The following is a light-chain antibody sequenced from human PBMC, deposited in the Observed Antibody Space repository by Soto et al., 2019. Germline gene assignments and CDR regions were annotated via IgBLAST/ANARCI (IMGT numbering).Light chain of an antibody. Sequence: DIVMTQSPDSLAVSLGERDTINCKSSQSVIHTSNNKSYLAWYQQKAGQPPELLLYWASARDSGVPDRFSGSGSGTDFTLSISSLQAEDVAVYYCQQYYSTPRTFGQGTKVEIK. V-gene: IGKV4-1*01. J-gene: IGKJ2*01. CDR3: QQYYSTPRT. CDR2: WAS. CDR1: QSVIHTSNNKSY.